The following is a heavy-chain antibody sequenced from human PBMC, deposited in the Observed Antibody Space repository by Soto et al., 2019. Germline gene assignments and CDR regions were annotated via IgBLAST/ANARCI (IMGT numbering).Heavy chain of an antibody. D-gene: IGHD6-13*01. CDR1: GFTFSSFG. Sequence: PGGSLRLSCAASGFTFSSFGMHWVRQAPGKGLEWVAVILFDGSNKYYADSVKGRFTISRDNSENTLYLQMNSLRAEDTAVYYCAKGLYSSSTSHFDYWGQGTQVTVSS. CDR3: AKGLYSSSTSHFDY. V-gene: IGHV3-30*18. CDR2: ILFDGSNK. J-gene: IGHJ4*02.